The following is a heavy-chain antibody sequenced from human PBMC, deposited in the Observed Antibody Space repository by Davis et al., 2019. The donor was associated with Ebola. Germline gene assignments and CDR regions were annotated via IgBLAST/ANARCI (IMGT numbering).Heavy chain of an antibody. CDR1: GFTFSGSA. V-gene: IGHV3-73*01. D-gene: IGHD6-13*01. CDR3: TSGYSSSHQGFNDY. J-gene: IGHJ4*02. CDR2: IRSKANSYAT. Sequence: GESLKISCAASGFTFSGSAMHWVHQASGKGLEWVGRIRSKANSYATAYAASVKGRFTISRDDSKNTAYLQMNSLKTEDTAVYYCTSGYSSSHQGFNDYWGQGTLVTVSS.